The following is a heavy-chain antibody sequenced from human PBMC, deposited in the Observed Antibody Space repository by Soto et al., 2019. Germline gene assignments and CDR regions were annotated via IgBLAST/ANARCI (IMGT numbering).Heavy chain of an antibody. Sequence: QITFKESGPTLVKPTQTLSLTFTFSCFSLASSGLGVAWIRQPPVKALEWLALIFGDGDKGYSPSLKSRLTITKDTAKHPVVLTMTDMDPTDTGTYFCAHVGSGITGAAGGFWGQGTQVTVSS. J-gene: IGHJ4*02. CDR1: CFSLASSGLG. CDR2: IFGDGDK. CDR3: AHVGSGITGAAGGF. D-gene: IGHD1-20*01. V-gene: IGHV2-5*02.